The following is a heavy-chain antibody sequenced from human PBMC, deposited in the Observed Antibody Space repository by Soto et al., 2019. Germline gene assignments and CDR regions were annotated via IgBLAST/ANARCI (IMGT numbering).Heavy chain of an antibody. V-gene: IGHV3-30*18. CDR2: ISYDGSKK. J-gene: IGHJ4*02. CDR1: GFTFSSFG. CDR3: AKDRGWRSADLDY. D-gene: IGHD3-10*01. Sequence: QVQLVESGGGVVQPGRSLRLSCAASGFTFSSFGMHWVRQVPGKGLVWVALISYDGSKKYYEDSVKGRFTISRDKSKNTLYLQMNSLRVEDTAVYYCAKDRGWRSADLDYWGQGTLVTVSS.